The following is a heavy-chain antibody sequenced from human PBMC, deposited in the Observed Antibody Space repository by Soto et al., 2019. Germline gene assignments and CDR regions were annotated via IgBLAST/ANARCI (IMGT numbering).Heavy chain of an antibody. CDR1: GYTFTSYY. CDR2: INPSGGST. CDR3: AQAISRERQIDY. Sequence: ASVKVSCKASGYTFTSYYMHWVRQAPGQGLEWMGIINPSGGSTSYAQKFQGRVTMTRDTSTSTVYMELSSLRAEDTAVYYCAQAISRERQIDYWGQGTLVTAPQ. D-gene: IGHD1-26*01. V-gene: IGHV1-46*01. J-gene: IGHJ4*02.